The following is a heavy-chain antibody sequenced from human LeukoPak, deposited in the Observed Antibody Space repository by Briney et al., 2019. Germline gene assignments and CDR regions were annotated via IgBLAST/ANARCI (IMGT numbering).Heavy chain of an antibody. V-gene: IGHV4-39*01. CDR3: QSRFLEWLLDY. Sequence: PSETQSLTCTVSGGSISSNNYFWGWIRQPPGKGLEWIGSIYDSGSTYYNPSLKSRVTISVDTSENQFSLKLNSVTAADTAMYYCQSRFLEWLLDYWGQGTLVTVSS. CDR2: IYDSGST. D-gene: IGHD3-3*01. J-gene: IGHJ4*02. CDR1: GGSISSNNYF.